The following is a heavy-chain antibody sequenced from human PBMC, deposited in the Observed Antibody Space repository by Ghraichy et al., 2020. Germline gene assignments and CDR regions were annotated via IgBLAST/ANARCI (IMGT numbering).Heavy chain of an antibody. J-gene: IGHJ4*02. V-gene: IGHV3-48*02. CDR3: ARLSSTTKYYYDSSGYYYFDY. Sequence: GGSLRLSCAASGFTFSSYSMNWVRQAPGKGLEWVSYISSSSSTIYYADSVKGRFTISRDNAKNSLYLQMNSLRDEDTAVYYCARLSSTTKYYYDSSGYYYFDYWGQGTLVTVSS. D-gene: IGHD3-22*01. CDR1: GFTFSSYS. CDR2: ISSSSSTI.